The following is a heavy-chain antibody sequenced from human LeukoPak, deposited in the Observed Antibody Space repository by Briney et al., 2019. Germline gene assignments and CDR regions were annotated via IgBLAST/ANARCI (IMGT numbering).Heavy chain of an antibody. CDR3: VSSTVTGAH. Sequence: PSETLSLTCTVSGGSISSGGYYWRWVRQHPGKGLEYIGYIYYSGSTYYNPSLKSRVTISEDTSKNHFSLKLSSVTAADTAVYYCVSSTVTGAHWGQGTLVTVSS. CDR2: IYYSGST. J-gene: IGHJ4*02. CDR1: GGSISSGGYY. V-gene: IGHV4-31*03. D-gene: IGHD4-17*01.